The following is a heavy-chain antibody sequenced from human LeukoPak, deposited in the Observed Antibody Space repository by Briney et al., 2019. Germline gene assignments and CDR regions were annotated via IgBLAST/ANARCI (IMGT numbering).Heavy chain of an antibody. CDR1: AYSISSSNW. Sequence: SETPSLTCAVSAYSISSSNWWAWIRQPPGKGLEWIGYIYYSGSTYYNPSLKSRVTMSVDTSKNQFSLKLSSVTAVDTAVYYCVKKVAGVAWFDSWGQGTLVTVSS. V-gene: IGHV4-28*01. J-gene: IGHJ5*01. CDR3: VKKVAGVAWFDS. D-gene: IGHD7-27*01. CDR2: IYYSGST.